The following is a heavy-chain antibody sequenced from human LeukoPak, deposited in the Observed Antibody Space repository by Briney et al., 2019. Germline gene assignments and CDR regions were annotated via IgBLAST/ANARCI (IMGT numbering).Heavy chain of an antibody. J-gene: IGHJ6*03. Sequence: PSETLSLTCTVSGGSISSYYWSWIRQPPGKGLEWIGYIYYSGSTNYNPSLKSRVTMSVDTSKNQFSLKLSSVTAADTAVYYCAVHPLAAAGTYYYYYYMDVWGKGTTVTVSS. CDR3: AVHPLAAAGTYYYYYYMDV. D-gene: IGHD6-13*01. CDR2: IYYSGST. V-gene: IGHV4-59*12. CDR1: GGSISSYY.